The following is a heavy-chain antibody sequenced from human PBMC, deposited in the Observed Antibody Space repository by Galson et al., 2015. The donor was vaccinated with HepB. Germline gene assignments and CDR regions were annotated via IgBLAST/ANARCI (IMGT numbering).Heavy chain of an antibody. CDR3: ARGRYSYGHQNWFDP. Sequence: SLRLSCAASTFIFSTYSMNWVRQAPGKGLEWVAVISYDGSNKYYADSVKGRFTISRDNSKNTLYLQMNSLRAEDTAVYYCARGRYSYGHQNWFDPWGQGTLVTVSS. D-gene: IGHD5-18*01. CDR2: ISYDGSNK. J-gene: IGHJ5*02. V-gene: IGHV3-30*03. CDR1: TFIFSTYS.